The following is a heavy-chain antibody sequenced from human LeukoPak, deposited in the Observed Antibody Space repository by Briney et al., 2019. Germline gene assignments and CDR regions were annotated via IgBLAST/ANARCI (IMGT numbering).Heavy chain of an antibody. CDR3: AKGMYDILTGYYSYYYYGMDV. CDR1: EFPFSSYA. V-gene: IGHV3-23*01. J-gene: IGHJ6*02. CDR2: ISGSGGST. Sequence: PGGSLRLSCAASEFPFSSYAMSWVRQAPGKGLEWVSGISGSGGSTYYADSVKGRLTISRDNSKNTLYLQMNSLRAEDTAVYYCAKGMYDILTGYYSYYYYGMDVWGQGTTVTVSS. D-gene: IGHD3-9*01.